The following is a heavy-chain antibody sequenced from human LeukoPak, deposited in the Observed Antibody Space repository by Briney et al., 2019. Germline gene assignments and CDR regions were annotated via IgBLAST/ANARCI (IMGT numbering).Heavy chain of an antibody. J-gene: IGHJ4*02. CDR1: GGSISSYY. CDR3: AREEYGIVCY. CDR2: IYYSGST. V-gene: IGHV4-59*01. D-gene: IGHD3-22*01. Sequence: SETLSLTCTVSGGSISSYYWSWIRQPPGKGLEWIGYIYYSGSTNYNPSLKSRVTISVDTSKNQFSLKLSSVTAADTAVYYCAREEYGIVCYWGQGTLVTVSS.